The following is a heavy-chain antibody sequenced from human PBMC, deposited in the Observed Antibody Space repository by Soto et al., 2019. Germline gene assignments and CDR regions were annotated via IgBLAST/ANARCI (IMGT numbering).Heavy chain of an antibody. CDR1: GGSFSGYY. D-gene: IGHD2-2*01. V-gene: IGHV4-34*01. Sequence: SETLSLTCAVYGGSFSGYYWSWIRQPPGKGLEWIGEISHSGSTNYNPSPKSRATISVDTSRNQVSLKLSSVAAADTAVYYCARGTGFWGTSWHRWLDPWGQGTLVTVSS. CDR2: ISHSGST. CDR3: ARGTGFWGTSWHRWLDP. J-gene: IGHJ5*02.